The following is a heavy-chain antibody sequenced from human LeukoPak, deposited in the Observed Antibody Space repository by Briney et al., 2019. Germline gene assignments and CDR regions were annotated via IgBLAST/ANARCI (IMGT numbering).Heavy chain of an antibody. V-gene: IGHV3-30*02. J-gene: IGHJ4*02. CDR3: SKDFGPWGVGATPHY. CDR1: GFTLSDYG. Sequence: GGSLRLSCVVSGFTLSDYGIHWVRQAPGRGLRWVAFIPFDGSHKYYADSVEGRFTISRDTSKNTLYLQMNSLTVEDTAVYFCSKDFGPWGVGATPHYWGQGTLVTVSS. CDR2: IPFDGSHK. D-gene: IGHD1-26*01.